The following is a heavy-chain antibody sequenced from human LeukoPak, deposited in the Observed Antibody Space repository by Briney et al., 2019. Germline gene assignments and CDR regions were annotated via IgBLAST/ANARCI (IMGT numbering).Heavy chain of an antibody. J-gene: IGHJ4*02. V-gene: IGHV3-21*01. CDR1: GFTFSSCS. D-gene: IGHD6-19*01. CDR2: ISSSSSYI. CDR3: ARGSAVAGTDY. Sequence: GGSLRLSCAASGFTFSSCSMNWVRQAPGKGLEWVSSISSSSSYIYYADSVKGRFTISRDNAKNSLYLQMNSLRAEDTAVYYCARGSAVAGTDYWGQGTLVTVSS.